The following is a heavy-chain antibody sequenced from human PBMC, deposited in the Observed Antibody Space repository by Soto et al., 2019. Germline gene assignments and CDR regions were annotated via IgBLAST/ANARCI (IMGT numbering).Heavy chain of an antibody. CDR3: ARDKQLAEVVNLRDNWSER. Sequence: ASVKVSCKASGYTFTSYGISWVRQAPGQGLEWMGWISAYNGNTNYAQKLQGRVTMTKDTSTSTAYMELRSLRSDDTAVYYCARDKQLAEVVNLRDNWSERWGKGNLVNVSA. CDR2: ISAYNGNT. CDR1: GYTFTSYG. J-gene: IGHJ5*02. D-gene: IGHD3-22*01. V-gene: IGHV1-18*01.